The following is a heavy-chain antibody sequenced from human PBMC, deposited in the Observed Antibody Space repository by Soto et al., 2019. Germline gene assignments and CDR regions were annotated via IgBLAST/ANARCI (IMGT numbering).Heavy chain of an antibody. CDR1: GGSFSGPN. Sequence: QVQLQQWGAGLLKPSETLSLACAVSGGSFSGPNWSWIRQPPGKGLEWIGESNHSGSTTYNPSLKIRVTISIDMSTNQYSLKVSSVTAADTAVYYCARGWGFGFDPWGQGILVTVSS. J-gene: IGHJ5*02. CDR2: SNHSGST. D-gene: IGHD3-10*01. V-gene: IGHV4-34*01. CDR3: ARGWGFGFDP.